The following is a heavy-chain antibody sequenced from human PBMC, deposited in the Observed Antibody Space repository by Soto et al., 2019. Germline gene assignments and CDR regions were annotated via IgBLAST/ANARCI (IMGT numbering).Heavy chain of an antibody. CDR2: ISSSGSTI. J-gene: IGHJ4*02. Sequence: SLRLSCAASGFTFSSYEMNWVRQAAGKGLEWVSYISSSGSTIYYADSVKGRFTISRDNAKNSRYLQMNSLRAEDTAVYYCARGGYYDSSGRRFDYWGQGTLVTVSS. V-gene: IGHV3-48*03. D-gene: IGHD3-22*01. CDR3: ARGGYYDSSGRRFDY. CDR1: GFTFSSYE.